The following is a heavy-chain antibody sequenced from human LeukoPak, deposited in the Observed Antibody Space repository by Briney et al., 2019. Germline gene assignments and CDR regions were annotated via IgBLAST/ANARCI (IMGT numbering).Heavy chain of an antibody. V-gene: IGHV5-51*01. J-gene: IGHJ4*02. D-gene: IGHD5-12*01. CDR3: ARQGTIVAGTLGTTFDY. CDR2: TYPGDSDT. Sequence: GESLKISCKGSGYSFTSYWIGWVRQMPGKGLEWMGITYPGDSDTKYSPSFQGQVTISADKSINTAYLQWSSLRASDTAMYYCARQGTIVAGTLGTTFDYWGQGTLLTVSS. CDR1: GYSFTSYW.